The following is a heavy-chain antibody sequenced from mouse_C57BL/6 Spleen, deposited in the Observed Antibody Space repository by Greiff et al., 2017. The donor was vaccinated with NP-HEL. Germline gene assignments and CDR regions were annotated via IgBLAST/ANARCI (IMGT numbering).Heavy chain of an antibody. V-gene: IGHV1-53*01. CDR3: ARWTTVVAFDY. J-gene: IGHJ2*01. D-gene: IGHD1-1*01. CDR1: GYTFTSYW. CDR2: INPSNGGT. Sequence: QVQLQQPGIELVKPGASVKLSCKASGYTFTSYWMHWVKQRPGQGLEWIGNINPSNGGTNYNEKFKSKATLTVDKSYSTAYMQLSSLTSEDSAFYYCARWTTVVAFDYWGQGTTLTVAS.